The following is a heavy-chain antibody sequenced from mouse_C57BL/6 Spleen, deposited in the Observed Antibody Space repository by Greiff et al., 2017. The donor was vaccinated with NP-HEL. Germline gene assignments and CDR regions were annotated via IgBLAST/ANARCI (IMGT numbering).Heavy chain of an antibody. D-gene: IGHD2-1*01. CDR1: GYAFSSSW. V-gene: IGHV1-82*01. CDR2: IYPGDGDT. J-gene: IGHJ2*01. Sequence: QVQLQQSGPELVKPGASVKISCKASGYAFSSSWMNWVKQRPGKGLEWIGRIYPGDGDTNYNGKFKGKATLTADKSSSTAYMQLSSLTSEDSAVYFCARSDGNYVDYWGQGTTLTVSS. CDR3: ARSDGNYVDY.